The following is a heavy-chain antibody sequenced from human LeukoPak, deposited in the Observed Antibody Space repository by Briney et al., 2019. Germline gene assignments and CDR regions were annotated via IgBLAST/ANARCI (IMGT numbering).Heavy chain of an antibody. V-gene: IGHV3-23*01. CDR3: AKTTTGYSSGRYPGWPVDY. Sequence: PGGSLRLSCAASGFTFSSYAMYWVRQAPGKGLEWVSSIFGSGVGSHYADSVKGRFTISRDNSKNTVYLQMNSLRAEDTAVYYCAKTTTGYSSGRYPGWPVDYWGQGTLVTVSS. J-gene: IGHJ4*02. D-gene: IGHD6-19*01. CDR1: GFTFSSYA. CDR2: IFGSGVGS.